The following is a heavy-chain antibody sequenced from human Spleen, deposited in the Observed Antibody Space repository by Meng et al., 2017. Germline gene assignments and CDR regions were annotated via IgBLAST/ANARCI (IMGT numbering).Heavy chain of an antibody. Sequence: ASVKVSCKASAYIISSFYIHWVRQAPGQGLKWMRIINPGGGCTSYAQKFQGRVTMTSDTSTSALYMELSGLRSEDTAVYYCARDFDGDYLDLYYGMDVWGQGTTVTVSS. V-gene: IGHV1-46*01. CDR3: ARDFDGDYLDLYYGMDV. D-gene: IGHD4-17*01. CDR1: AYIISSFY. J-gene: IGHJ6*02. CDR2: INPGGGCT.